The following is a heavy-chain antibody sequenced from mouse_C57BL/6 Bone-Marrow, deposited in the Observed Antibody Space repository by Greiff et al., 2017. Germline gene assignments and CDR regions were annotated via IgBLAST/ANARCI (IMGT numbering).Heavy chain of an antibody. J-gene: IGHJ4*01. D-gene: IGHD6-5*01. Sequence: VQLQQPGAELVKPGASVKMSCKASGYTFTSYWITWVKQRPGQGLEWIGDIYPGSGSSNYHEKFKSKATLTVDTSSSTAYMQLSSLTSEDSAVYYCAREGAYVYAMDYWGQGTSVTVSS. V-gene: IGHV1-55*01. CDR2: IYPGSGSS. CDR3: AREGAYVYAMDY. CDR1: GYTFTSYW.